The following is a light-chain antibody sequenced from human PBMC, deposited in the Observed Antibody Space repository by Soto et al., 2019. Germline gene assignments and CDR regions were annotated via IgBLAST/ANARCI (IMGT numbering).Light chain of an antibody. CDR1: EAISNY. CDR2: GAS. V-gene: IGKV1-27*01. J-gene: IGKJ1*01. Sequence: DIQMTQSPSSLSSSVGDRVTITCRASEAISNYLAWYQQKPGKVPKLLIYGASTLQSGVPYRFSGSGSGTDFTLTISSLQTEDVATYYCQNYNRAPWTFGQGTKVESK. CDR3: QNYNRAPWT.